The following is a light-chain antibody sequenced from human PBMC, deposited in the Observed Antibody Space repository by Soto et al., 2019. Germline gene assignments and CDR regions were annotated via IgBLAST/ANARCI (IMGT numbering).Light chain of an antibody. J-gene: IGKJ5*01. CDR3: QQRSNWPPIT. V-gene: IGKV3D-20*02. Sequence: EIVFTQSPGTLSMSAGERAVLSCRTSQSVPNTYVAWYQQQPGRAPRLLISDTSNRATGIPDRFIGTGSGTDFTLTISRLEPEDFAVYYCQQRSNWPPITFGQGTRLEIK. CDR1: QSVPNTY. CDR2: DTS.